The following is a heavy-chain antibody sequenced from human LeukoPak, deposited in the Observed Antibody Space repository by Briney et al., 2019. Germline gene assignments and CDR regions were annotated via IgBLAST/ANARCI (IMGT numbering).Heavy chain of an antibody. CDR3: AKDYLYDTDY. Sequence: GGSLRLSCAASGFTFSTYAMSWVRQAPGKGLEWVSAISNSGGSTYYADSVKGRFTISRDNSKNMLYLQMDSLRAEDTAMYYCAKDYLYDTDYWGQGTLVTVSS. J-gene: IGHJ4*02. D-gene: IGHD3-16*01. CDR2: ISNSGGST. CDR1: GFTFSTYA. V-gene: IGHV3-23*01.